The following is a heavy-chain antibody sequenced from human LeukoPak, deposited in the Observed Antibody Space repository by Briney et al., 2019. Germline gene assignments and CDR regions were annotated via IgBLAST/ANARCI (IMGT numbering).Heavy chain of an antibody. Sequence: SETLSLTCTVSGYSISSGYFWGWMRPPPGKGLEWIGSIYHSVTTHYNPSLKSRVTVSLDTSKNQFSLKLSSVTAADTAVYYCARDRYYYDTSGRPFDYWGQGTLVTVSS. CDR1: GYSISSGYF. V-gene: IGHV4-38-2*02. CDR2: IYHSVTT. J-gene: IGHJ4*02. D-gene: IGHD3-22*01. CDR3: ARDRYYYDTSGRPFDY.